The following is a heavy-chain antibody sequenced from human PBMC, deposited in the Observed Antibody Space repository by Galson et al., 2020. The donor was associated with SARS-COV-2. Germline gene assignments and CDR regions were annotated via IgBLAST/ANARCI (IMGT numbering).Heavy chain of an antibody. D-gene: IGHD2-15*01. J-gene: IGHJ5*02. Sequence: GGSLRLSCEASGFTFINAYMNWVRQAPGKGLEWVGRIKTKADGGTTGYAAPVKGRFTISRDDSKNTVYLQMNSLKTEDTGVYYCFTDYVVMVAASPSWGQGTLVTVSS. CDR1: GFTFINAY. CDR3: FTDYVVMVAASPS. CDR2: IKTKADGGTT. V-gene: IGHV3-15*01.